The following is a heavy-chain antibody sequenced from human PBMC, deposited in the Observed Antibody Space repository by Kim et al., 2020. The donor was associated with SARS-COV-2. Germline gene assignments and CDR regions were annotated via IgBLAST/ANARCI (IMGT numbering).Heavy chain of an antibody. CDR1: AGSVSLENYY. V-gene: IGHV4-61*01. J-gene: IGHJ3*02. CDR3: ARDWRGVTSNDAFDI. Sequence: SETLSLTCTVSAGSVSLENYYWSWIRQPPGKGLEWIGYIYYTGSTNYFPSLKSRVTISIDASKNQFSMKLNSVAAADTAVYYCARDWRGVTSNDAFDIWGQETTVTLSS. D-gene: IGHD2-21*02. CDR2: IYYTGST.